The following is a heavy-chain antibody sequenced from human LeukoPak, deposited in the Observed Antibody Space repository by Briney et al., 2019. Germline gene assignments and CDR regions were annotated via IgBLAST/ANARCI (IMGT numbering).Heavy chain of an antibody. V-gene: IGHV3-7*01. D-gene: IGHD3-10*01. CDR2: IKQDGSEK. Sequence: PGGSLRLSCAASGFTFSSYWMSWVRQAPGKGLEWVANIKQDGSEKYYVDSVKGRFTISRDNAKNSLYLQMNSLRAEDTAVYYCARSHYYGSGSYKAGYYWGQGTLVTVSS. CDR1: GFTFSSYW. CDR3: ARSHYYGSGSYKAGYY. J-gene: IGHJ4*02.